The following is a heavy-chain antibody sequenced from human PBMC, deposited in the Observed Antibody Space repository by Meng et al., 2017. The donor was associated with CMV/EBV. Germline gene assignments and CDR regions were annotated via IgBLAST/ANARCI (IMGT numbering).Heavy chain of an antibody. V-gene: IGHV4-61*01. J-gene: IGHJ4*02. Sequence: SETLSLTCTVSGGSVSSGSYYWSWIRQPPGKGLEWIGYIYYSGSTNYNPSRKSRVTISVDTSKNQFSLKLSSVTAADTAVYYGARWARSSSRFDYWGQGTLVTVSS. CDR2: IYYSGST. CDR1: GGSVSSGSYY. CDR3: ARWARSSSRFDY. D-gene: IGHD6-13*01.